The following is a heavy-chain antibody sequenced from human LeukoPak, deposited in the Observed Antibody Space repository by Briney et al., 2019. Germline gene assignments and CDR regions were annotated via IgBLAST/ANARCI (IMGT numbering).Heavy chain of an antibody. J-gene: IGHJ5*02. D-gene: IGHD6-19*01. CDR1: GYSFTSYW. V-gene: IGHV5-10-1*01. CDR3: ARHLEYSSGWFPH. Sequence: GESLKISCKGSGYSFTSYWISWVRQMPGKGLEWMGKIDPSDSYTNYSPSFQGHVTISADKSISTAYVQWSSLKASDTAMYYCARHLEYSSGWFPHWGQGTLVTVSS. CDR2: IDPSDSYT.